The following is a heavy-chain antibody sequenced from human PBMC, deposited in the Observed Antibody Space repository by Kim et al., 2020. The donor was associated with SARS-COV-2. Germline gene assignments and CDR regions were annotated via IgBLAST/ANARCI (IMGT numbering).Heavy chain of an antibody. J-gene: IGHJ4*02. V-gene: IGHV1-3*01. CDR3: AGGYSSGWSFDY. D-gene: IGHD6-19*01. Sequence: KYSQKCQGSVTITRDTAASTAYMELSSLRSEDTAVYYCAGGYSSGWSFDYWGQGTLVTVSS.